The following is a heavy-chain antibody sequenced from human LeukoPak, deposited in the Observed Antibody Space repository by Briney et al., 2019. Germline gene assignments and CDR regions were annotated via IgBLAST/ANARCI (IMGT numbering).Heavy chain of an antibody. V-gene: IGHV2-5*02. CDR3: ADVGAQVRGVISFDY. Sequence: SGPTLVKPTQTLTLTCTFSGFSLSTSGVGVGWIRQPPGKGLQWLALIYWDDDKLYSPSPKSRRTITKDTSNNQVVLTMTNVDTVDKATYYCADVGAQVRGVISFDYWGQGTMVTVSS. CDR1: GFSLSTSGVG. J-gene: IGHJ4*02. D-gene: IGHD3-10*01. CDR2: IYWDDDK.